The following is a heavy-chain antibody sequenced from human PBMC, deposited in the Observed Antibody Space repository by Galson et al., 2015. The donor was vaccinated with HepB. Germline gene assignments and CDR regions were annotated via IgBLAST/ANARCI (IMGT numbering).Heavy chain of an antibody. V-gene: IGHV3-33*08. CDR2: IWYDGSNK. J-gene: IGHJ3*02. CDR3: ARDRPWYSSSPTRHDAFDI. Sequence: SLRLSCAASGFTFSSYGMHWVRQAPGKGLEWVAVIWYDGSNKYYADSVKGRFTISRDNSKNTLYLQMNSLRAEDTAVYYCARDRPWYSSSPTRHDAFDIWGQGTMVTVSS. D-gene: IGHD6-13*01. CDR1: GFTFSSYG.